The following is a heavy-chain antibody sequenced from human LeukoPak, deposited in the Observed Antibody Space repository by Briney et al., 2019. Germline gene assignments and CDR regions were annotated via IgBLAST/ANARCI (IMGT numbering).Heavy chain of an antibody. CDR1: GGSFSGYY. CDR3: ARGPHIVLMVYAKGFDP. CDR2: INHSGST. Sequence: SETLSLTCAVYGGSFSGYYWSWIRQPPGKGLEWIGEINHSGSTNYNPSLKSRVTISVDTSKNQFSLKLSSVTAADTAVYYCARGPHIVLMVYAKGFDPWGQGTLVTVSS. V-gene: IGHV4-34*01. J-gene: IGHJ5*02. D-gene: IGHD2-8*01.